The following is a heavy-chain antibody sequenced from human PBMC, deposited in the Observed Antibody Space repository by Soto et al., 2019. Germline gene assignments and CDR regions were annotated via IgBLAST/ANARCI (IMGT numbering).Heavy chain of an antibody. CDR3: ARTDEVSLYGDGAFHI. Sequence: QLQLQESGPGLVKPSETLSLVCTVSGGSMRNSRYYWGWIRQPPGKGLEWIGGIYYSGATYYKSSLESRVIISVDTSSNQFSLRLSSVTAADTAVYYCARTDEVSLYGDGAFHIWGQGTMVTVSS. V-gene: IGHV4-39*01. D-gene: IGHD4-17*01. CDR2: IYYSGAT. CDR1: GGSMRNSRYY. J-gene: IGHJ3*02.